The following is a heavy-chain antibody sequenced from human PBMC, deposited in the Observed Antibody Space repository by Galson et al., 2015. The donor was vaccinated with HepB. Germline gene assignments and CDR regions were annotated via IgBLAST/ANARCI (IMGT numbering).Heavy chain of an antibody. D-gene: IGHD3-22*01. V-gene: IGHV4-34*01. CDR2: INHSGST. CDR1: GGSFSGYY. CDR3: ARSRFFDTRMKNRAEYFQH. Sequence: LTCAVYGGSFSGYYWSWIRQPPGKGLEWIGEINHSGSTNYNPSLKSRVTISVDTSKNQFSLKLSSVTAADTAVYYCARSRFFDTRMKNRAEYFQHWGQGTLVTVSS. J-gene: IGHJ1*01.